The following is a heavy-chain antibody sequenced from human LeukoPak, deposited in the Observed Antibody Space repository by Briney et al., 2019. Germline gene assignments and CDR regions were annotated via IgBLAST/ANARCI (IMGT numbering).Heavy chain of an antibody. J-gene: IGHJ4*02. CDR1: GFTFSSYW. CDR3: AKDRHYYDSSGYAWLGY. Sequence: PGGSLRLSCAAPGFTFSSYWMQWVRQTPGMGLVWVSRINSDGSSTSYADSVKGRFTISRDNAKNTLYLQMNSLRAEDTAVYYCAKDRHYYDSSGYAWLGYWGQGTLVTVSS. CDR2: INSDGSST. D-gene: IGHD3-22*01. V-gene: IGHV3-74*01.